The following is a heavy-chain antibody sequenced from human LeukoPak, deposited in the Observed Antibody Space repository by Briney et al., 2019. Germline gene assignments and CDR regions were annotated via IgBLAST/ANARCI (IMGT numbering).Heavy chain of an antibody. J-gene: IGHJ4*02. CDR1: GGSIITNDYW. CDR3: ARRRDGYNPLDY. D-gene: IGHD5-24*01. Sequence: SETLSLTCVVSGGSIITNDYWWGWIRQPPGKGLEWIGTIDHAGTTFYNVSLKSRVTISVDTPNNQFSLRLNSVGAADTAVYYCARRRDGYNPLDYWGQGTLVTVSS. CDR2: IDHAGTT. V-gene: IGHV4-39*01.